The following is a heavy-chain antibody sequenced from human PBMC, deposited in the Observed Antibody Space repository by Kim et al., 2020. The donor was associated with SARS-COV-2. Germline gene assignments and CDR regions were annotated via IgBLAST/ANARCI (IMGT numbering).Heavy chain of an antibody. CDR3: ARVATVAGQNFDY. CDR1: GGSISSGGYY. V-gene: IGHV4-31*03. D-gene: IGHD6-19*01. Sequence: SETLSLTCTVSGGSISSGGYYWSWIRQHPGKGLEWIGYIYYSGSTYYNPSLKSRVTISVDTSKNQFSLKLSSVTAADTAVYYCARVATVAGQNFDYWGQGTLVTVSS. CDR2: IYYSGST. J-gene: IGHJ4*02.